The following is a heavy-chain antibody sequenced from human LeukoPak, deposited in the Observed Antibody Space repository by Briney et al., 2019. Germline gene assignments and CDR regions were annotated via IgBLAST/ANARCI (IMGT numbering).Heavy chain of an antibody. J-gene: IGHJ3*02. D-gene: IGHD3-22*01. CDR2: FYYTGIT. CDR1: GGSISGRSYY. V-gene: IGHV4-39*07. Sequence: SETLSLTCSVSGGSISGRSYYWGWIRQPPGKGLEWIGSFYYTGITYFNPSLKGRVTVSVDTSKNQFSLKLSSVTAADTAVYYCAREFGGYSYDAFDIWGQGTMVTVSS. CDR3: AREFGGYSYDAFDI.